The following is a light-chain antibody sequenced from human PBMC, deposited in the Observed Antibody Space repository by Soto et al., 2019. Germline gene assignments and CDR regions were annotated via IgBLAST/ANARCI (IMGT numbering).Light chain of an antibody. CDR3: QQYGSSPPVT. J-gene: IGKJ5*01. Sequence: EIVLTQSPGTLSLSPGERATLSSRASQSVSSSYLAWYQQKPGQAPRLLIYGASGRATGIPDRFSGSGSGTGFTLTISRMEPEDFAVYYCQQYGSSPPVTFGQGTRLEIK. CDR1: QSVSSSY. V-gene: IGKV3-20*01. CDR2: GAS.